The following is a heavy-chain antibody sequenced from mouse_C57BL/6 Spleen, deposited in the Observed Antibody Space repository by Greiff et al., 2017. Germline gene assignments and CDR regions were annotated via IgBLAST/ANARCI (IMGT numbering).Heavy chain of an antibody. CDR2: IDPETGGT. Sequence: VQLQESGAELVRPGASVTLSCKASGYTFTAYEMHWVKQTPVHGLEWIGAIDPETGGTAYNQKFKGKAILTADKSSSTAYMELRGLRPVDSAVYDCTRGGDCSKVYWYFDVWGTGTTVTVSS. CDR3: TRGGDCSKVYWYFDV. D-gene: IGHD2-5*01. V-gene: IGHV1-15*01. J-gene: IGHJ1*03. CDR1: GYTFTAYE.